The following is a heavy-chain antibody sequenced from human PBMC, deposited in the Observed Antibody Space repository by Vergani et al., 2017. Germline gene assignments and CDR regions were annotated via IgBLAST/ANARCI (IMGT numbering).Heavy chain of an antibody. J-gene: IGHJ6*02. CDR3: ARNRAIELAGRMHYYYAIDV. CDR1: GVSIKSRSYY. Sequence: QLQLQESGPGLVKPSETLSLTCAVSGVSIKSRSYYWGWIRQSPGKGLEWIGSIYDNVNTYYNPSLKSRVAISVDTSKNQVSLNLGSVTAADTAVYYCARNRAIELAGRMHYYYAIDVWGQGTTVTVSS. V-gene: IGHV4-39*01. D-gene: IGHD5-24*01. CDR2: IYDNVNT.